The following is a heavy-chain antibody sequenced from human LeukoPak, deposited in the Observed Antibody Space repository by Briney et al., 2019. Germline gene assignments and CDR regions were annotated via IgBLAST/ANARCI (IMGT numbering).Heavy chain of an antibody. CDR2: IGDSGGST. V-gene: IGHV3-23*01. Sequence: EGSLRLSCAASGFTFSSYAMSWVRQAPGKGLEWVSVIGDSGGSTYYADSVKGRFTISRDNAKNTLHLQMSSLRAEDTAVYYCARISLSGWANDNWGQGTLVTVSS. CDR3: ARISLSGWANDN. D-gene: IGHD6-19*01. CDR1: GFTFSSYA. J-gene: IGHJ4*02.